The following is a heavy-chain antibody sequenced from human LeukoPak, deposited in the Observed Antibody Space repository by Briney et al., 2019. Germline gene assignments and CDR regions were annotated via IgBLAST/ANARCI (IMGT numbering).Heavy chain of an antibody. CDR3: ATNYGSGPLGWFDP. D-gene: IGHD3-10*01. CDR2: FDPEDGET. Sequence: ASVKVSCKVSGYTLTELSMHLVRQAPGKGLEWMGGFDPEDGETIYAQKFQGRVTMTEDTSTDTAYMELSSLRSEDTAVYYCATNYGSGPLGWFDPWGQGTLVTVSS. J-gene: IGHJ5*02. V-gene: IGHV1-24*01. CDR1: GYTLTELS.